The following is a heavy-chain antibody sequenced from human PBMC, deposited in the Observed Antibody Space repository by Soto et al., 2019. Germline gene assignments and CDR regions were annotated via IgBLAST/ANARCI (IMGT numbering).Heavy chain of an antibody. Sequence: QVQLQESGPGLVKPSQTLSLTCTVSGGSISTGGYYWNWIRQHPGKGLEWIGYFYYSGSTYYNPSLKGRVTLSVNPSKNQVSLKLSSVTAADTAVYYCARSVFPWGQGTLVTVSS. V-gene: IGHV4-31*03. CDR3: ARSVFP. CDR1: GGSISTGGYY. J-gene: IGHJ5*02. CDR2: FYYSGST.